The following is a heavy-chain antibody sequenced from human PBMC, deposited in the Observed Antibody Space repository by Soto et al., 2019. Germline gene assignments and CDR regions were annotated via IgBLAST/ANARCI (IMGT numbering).Heavy chain of an antibody. J-gene: IGHJ4*02. Sequence: GPKLGNPPHNLTLTRTFFRFSPHTSGVRGGWVRQPPGKALEWLALIYWDDDKRYSPSLKSRLTITKDTSKNQVVLTMTNMDPVDTATYYCAHSQRLSVFDYWGQGTLVTVSS. V-gene: IGHV2-5*02. D-gene: IGHD1-1*01. CDR2: IYWDDDK. CDR1: RFSPHTSGVR. CDR3: AHSQRLSVFDY.